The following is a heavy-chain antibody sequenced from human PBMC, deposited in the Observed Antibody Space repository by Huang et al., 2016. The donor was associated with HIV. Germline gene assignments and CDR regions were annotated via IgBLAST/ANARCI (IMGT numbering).Heavy chain of an antibody. CDR1: GFTFSIYG. Sequence: GFTFSIYGMHWVRQAPGKGLEWVALVSYNGNNKRYADSVKGRFTVSRDNSNNTLFLQMNSLRAEDTAMYYCAKPGLSHEFFQHWGQGTLVTVSS. CDR3: AKPGLSHEFFQH. J-gene: IGHJ1*01. V-gene: IGHV3-30*18. CDR2: VSYNGNNK.